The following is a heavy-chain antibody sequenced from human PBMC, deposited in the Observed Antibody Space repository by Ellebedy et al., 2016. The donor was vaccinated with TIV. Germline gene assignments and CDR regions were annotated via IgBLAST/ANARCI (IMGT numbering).Heavy chain of an antibody. CDR1: GYSFTSYW. D-gene: IGHD3-22*01. J-gene: IGHJ4*02. V-gene: IGHV5-51*01. CDR3: ARSDSSGYEFDY. Sequence: KVSCKGSGYSFTSYWIGWVRQMPGKGLEWMGVTYPGDSDTRYSPSFQGQVTISADKSISTAYLQWSSLKASDTAMYYCARSDSSGYEFDYWGQGTLVTVSS. CDR2: TYPGDSDT.